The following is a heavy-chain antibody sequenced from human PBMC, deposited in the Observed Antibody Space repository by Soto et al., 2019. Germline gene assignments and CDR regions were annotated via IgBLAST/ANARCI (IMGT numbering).Heavy chain of an antibody. J-gene: IGHJ5*02. V-gene: IGHV1-3*01. CDR3: ARTGSSSWFWFDP. Sequence: QVQLVQSGAEVKKPGASVKVSCKASGYTFTSYPIHWVRQAPGQRLEWMGWINAGNGNTKYSQKFQGRVTITRDTAASTPYMELSSLRSEDTAVYYCARTGSSSWFWFDPWGQGTLVTVSS. CDR1: GYTFTSYP. CDR2: INAGNGNT. D-gene: IGHD6-13*01.